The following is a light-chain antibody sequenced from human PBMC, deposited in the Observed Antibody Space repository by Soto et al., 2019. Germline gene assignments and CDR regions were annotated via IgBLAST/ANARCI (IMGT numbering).Light chain of an antibody. CDR1: KNDVGVYNF. V-gene: IGLV2-14*02. CDR2: EST. Sequence: QSVLTPPASVSGSPGQSITISCTGTKNDVGVYNFVSWYQQYPGKAPKLMIYESTKRPSGIYTRFSDLKSDSAAYLAIYGLQGEVEAISTCSSSTNTTTRVSFGGGT. CDR3: SSSTNTTTRVS. J-gene: IGLJ2*01.